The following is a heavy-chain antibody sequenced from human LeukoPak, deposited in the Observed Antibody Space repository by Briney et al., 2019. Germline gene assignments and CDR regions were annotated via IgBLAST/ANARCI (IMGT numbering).Heavy chain of an antibody. CDR3: AKDLYGSGSYYGMDV. V-gene: IGHV3-7*01. CDR1: GFTFSSYW. Sequence: GGSLRLSCAASGFTFSSYWMSWVRQAPGKGLEWVGNIKDDGSEKYYVESVKGRFTISRDNAKNSLYLQMNSLRAEDTAVYYCAKDLYGSGSYYGMDVWGQGTTVTVSS. D-gene: IGHD3-10*01. J-gene: IGHJ6*02. CDR2: IKDDGSEK.